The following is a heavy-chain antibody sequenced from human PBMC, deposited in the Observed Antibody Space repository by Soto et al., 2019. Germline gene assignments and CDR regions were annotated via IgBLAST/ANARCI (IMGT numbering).Heavy chain of an antibody. CDR3: ARAVPGDTIVATRNWFDP. V-gene: IGHV1-18*01. CDR2: ISAYSGNT. CDR1: GYTFTSYG. J-gene: IGHJ5*02. Sequence: ASVKVSCKASGYTFTSYGISWVRQAPGQGLEWMGWISAYSGNTNYAQKLQGRVTMTTDTSTSTAYMELRSLRSDDTAVYYCARAVPGDTIVATRNWFDPWGQGTQVTVSS. D-gene: IGHD5-12*01.